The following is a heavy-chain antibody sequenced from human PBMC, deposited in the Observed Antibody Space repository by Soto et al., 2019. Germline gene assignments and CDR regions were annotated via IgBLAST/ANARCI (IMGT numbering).Heavy chain of an antibody. Sequence: QLQLQESGPGLVKPSETLSLTCTVSGGSISSSSYYWGWIRQPPGKGLEWIGSIYYSGSTYYNPSLKSRVTISVDTSKNQFSLKLSSVTAADTAVYYCARPTGVTAAGTKLYAFDIWGQGTMVTVSS. J-gene: IGHJ3*02. CDR1: GGSISSSSYY. CDR3: ARPTGVTAAGTKLYAFDI. V-gene: IGHV4-39*01. CDR2: IYYSGST. D-gene: IGHD6-13*01.